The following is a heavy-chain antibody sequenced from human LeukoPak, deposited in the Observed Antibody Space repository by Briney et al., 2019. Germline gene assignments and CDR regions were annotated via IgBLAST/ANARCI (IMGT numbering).Heavy chain of an antibody. V-gene: IGHV1-2*02. Sequence: ASVTVSCKASGYTFTGYYMWWVRQAPGQGLEWMGWINPNSGDTNYAQKFQGRVTMTRDTSISTAYMELSRLTSDDTVVYYCARWIQLWRGFDYWGQGTLVAVSS. J-gene: IGHJ4*02. CDR3: ARWIQLWRGFDY. CDR1: GYTFTGYY. D-gene: IGHD5-18*01. CDR2: INPNSGDT.